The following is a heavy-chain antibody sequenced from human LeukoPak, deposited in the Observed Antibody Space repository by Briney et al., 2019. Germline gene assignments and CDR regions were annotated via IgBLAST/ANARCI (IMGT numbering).Heavy chain of an antibody. CDR1: GFSFSSYP. J-gene: IGHJ4*02. CDR3: AREGVSGSGSYGCFDY. Sequence: PGRSLRLSCAASGFSFSSYPLHWVRQAPGKGLVWVACVSNYGSDKWYADSVKGRFTISGDNSKSSLYLQMNSLRAEDTAVYYCAREGVSGSGSYGCFDYWGQGTLVTVSA. V-gene: IGHV3-30*04. D-gene: IGHD3-10*01. CDR2: VSNYGSDK.